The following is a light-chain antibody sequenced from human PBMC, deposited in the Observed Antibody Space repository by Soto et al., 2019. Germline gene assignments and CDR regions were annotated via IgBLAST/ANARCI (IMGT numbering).Light chain of an antibody. Sequence: QSVLTQPASVSGSLGQSITISCTGTSIDVGGYNYVSWYQQHPGQAPKLLIYDVSHWPSGISYRFSGSKSGNTASLTISGLQAEDEADYYCSSYTGSAALVIFGGGTKLTVL. CDR3: SSYTGSAALVI. V-gene: IGLV2-14*03. CDR1: SIDVGGYNY. J-gene: IGLJ2*01. CDR2: DVS.